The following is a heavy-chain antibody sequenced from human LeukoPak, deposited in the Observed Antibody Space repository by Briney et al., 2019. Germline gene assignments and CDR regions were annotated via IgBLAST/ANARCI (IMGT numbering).Heavy chain of an antibody. V-gene: IGHV4-39*07. Sequence: SETLSLTCTVSGDSMSSSNYYWGWIRQPPGRGLEWIGNIHYTGNTNYNPSLKSRVTISVDTSKNQFSLKLSSVTAADTAVYYCARGGSGTFDYWGQGTLVTVSS. CDR1: GDSMSSSNYY. CDR2: IHYTGNT. D-gene: IGHD3-10*01. J-gene: IGHJ4*02. CDR3: ARGGSGTFDY.